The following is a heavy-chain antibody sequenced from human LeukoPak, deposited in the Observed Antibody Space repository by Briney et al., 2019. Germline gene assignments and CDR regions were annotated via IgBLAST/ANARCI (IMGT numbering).Heavy chain of an antibody. V-gene: IGHV1-58*01. CDR2: IVVGSGNP. CDR3: AAGRADYYDSSGYSLDY. J-gene: IGHJ4*02. D-gene: IGHD3-22*01. CDR1: GFTFTSSA. Sequence: GASVKVSFKASGFTFTSSAVQWVRQARGQRLEWIGWIVVGSGNPNYSHKFQERVTITRDMSTSTAYMELSSLRSEDTAVYYCAAGRADYYDSSGYSLDYWGQGTLVTVS.